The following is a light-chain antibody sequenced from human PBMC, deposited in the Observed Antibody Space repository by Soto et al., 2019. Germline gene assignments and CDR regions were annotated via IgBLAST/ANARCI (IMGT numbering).Light chain of an antibody. CDR2: GAS. CDR1: QSVSSSY. CDR3: QQYGSSPPWT. V-gene: IGKV3-20*01. J-gene: IGKJ1*01. Sequence: EIVLTQSPGTLSLSPGERATLSCRASQSVSSSYLAWYQQKPGQAPRLLIYGASSRATGSADRFSGSGSGTDFTLTVSRLEPEDFAVYYCQQYGSSPPWTFGQGTKVEIK.